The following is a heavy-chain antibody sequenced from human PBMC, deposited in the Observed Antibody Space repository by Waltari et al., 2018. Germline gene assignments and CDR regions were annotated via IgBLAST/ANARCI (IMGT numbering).Heavy chain of an antibody. Sequence: QVQLVQSGAEVKKPGSSVKVSCKASGGTFSSYAISWVRQAPGQGLEWMGGIIPIFGTANYAQKFQGRVTITADESTSTAYMELSSLRSEDTAVYYCARDPRADFWSGPSLYYFDYWGQGTLVTVSS. J-gene: IGHJ4*02. V-gene: IGHV1-69*12. CDR3: ARDPRADFWSGPSLYYFDY. CDR2: IIPIFGTA. CDR1: GGTFSSYA. D-gene: IGHD3-3*01.